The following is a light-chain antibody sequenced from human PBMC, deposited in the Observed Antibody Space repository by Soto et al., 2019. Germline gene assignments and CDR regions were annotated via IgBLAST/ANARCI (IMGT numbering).Light chain of an antibody. V-gene: IGLV2-14*01. Sequence: QSALTQPASVSGSPGQSITISCTGTSSDIGGYNYVSWYQQHPGKAPELMIFDVSTRPSGVSNRFSVSKSGNTASLTISGLQAEDEADYYCASFRSGNAWVFGGGAKLTVL. J-gene: IGLJ3*02. CDR1: SSDIGGYNY. CDR2: DVS. CDR3: ASFRSGNAWV.